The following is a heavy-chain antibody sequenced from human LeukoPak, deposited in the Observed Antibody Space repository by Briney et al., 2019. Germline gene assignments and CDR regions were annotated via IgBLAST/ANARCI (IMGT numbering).Heavy chain of an antibody. Sequence: PSETLSLTCIVSGVXFANHYCSWIRQPPGKGLEWIGYIYYSGSTNYNPSLKSRVTMSVDTSKNQFSLKLSSVTAADTAVYYCARCPLSSHYYYGMDVWGHGTTVTVSS. CDR1: GVXFANHY. CDR3: ARCPLSSHYYYGMDV. CDR2: IYYSGST. V-gene: IGHV4-59*11. J-gene: IGHJ6*02. D-gene: IGHD2-2*01.